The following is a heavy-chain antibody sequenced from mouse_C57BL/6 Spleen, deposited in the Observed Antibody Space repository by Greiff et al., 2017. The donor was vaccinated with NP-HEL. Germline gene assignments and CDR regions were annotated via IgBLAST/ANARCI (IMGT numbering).Heavy chain of an antibody. CDR1: GYTFTSYW. CDR2: IDPNSGGT. J-gene: IGHJ3*01. Sequence: QQSCKASGYTFTSYWMHWVKQRPGRGLEWIGRIDPNSGGTKYNEKFKSKATLTVDKPSSTAYMQLSSLTSEDSAVYYCARGIYFDPWFAYWGQGTLVTVSA. CDR3: ARGIYFDPWFAY. V-gene: IGHV1-72*01. D-gene: IGHD2-1*01.